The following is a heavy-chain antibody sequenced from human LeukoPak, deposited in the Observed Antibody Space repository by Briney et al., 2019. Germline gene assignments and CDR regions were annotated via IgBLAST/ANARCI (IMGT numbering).Heavy chain of an antibody. J-gene: IGHJ4*02. Sequence: GGSLRLSCAASGFTFSSYGMHWVRQAPGKGLEWVAVIASDESNKYYADSVKGRFTISRDNSKNTLYLQMNSLRAEDTAVYYCAKDRYTGIYYDFDYWGQGTLVTVSS. CDR3: AKDRYTGIYYDFDY. V-gene: IGHV3-30*18. CDR1: GFTFSSYG. CDR2: IASDESNK. D-gene: IGHD1-26*01.